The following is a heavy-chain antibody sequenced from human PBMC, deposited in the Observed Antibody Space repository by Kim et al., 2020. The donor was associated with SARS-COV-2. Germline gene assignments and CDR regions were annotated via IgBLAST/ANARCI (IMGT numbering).Heavy chain of an antibody. D-gene: IGHD3-10*01. CDR2: IYYSGST. V-gene: IGHV4-31*03. J-gene: IGHJ4*02. Sequence: SETLSLTCTVSGGSISANSYYWSWVRQHPEKGLEWIGYIYYSGSTYYNPSLKSRLTISVDTSKNQFSLHLSSVTAADTAMYYCARVYGSFSGQFYFDYWGQRTLVTVSS. CDR3: ARVYGSFSGQFYFDY. CDR1: GGSISANSYY.